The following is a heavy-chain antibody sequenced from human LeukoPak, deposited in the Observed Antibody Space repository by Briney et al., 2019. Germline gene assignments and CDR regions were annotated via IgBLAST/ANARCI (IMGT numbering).Heavy chain of an antibody. CDR2: IKHDGSTK. D-gene: IGHD1-26*01. CDR3: ARDTDGSLDY. Sequence: AGGSLRLSCAASGFTFTNSWMAWVRQAPGKGLEWVVNIKHDGSTKHYVHSLKGRFTISRDNPKNSLYLQMNSLRADDTAVYYCARDTDGSLDYWGQGILVTVAS. V-gene: IGHV3-7*01. CDR1: GFTFTNSW. J-gene: IGHJ4*02.